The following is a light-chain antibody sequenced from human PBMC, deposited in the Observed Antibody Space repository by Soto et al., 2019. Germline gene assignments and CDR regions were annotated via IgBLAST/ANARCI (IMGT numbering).Light chain of an antibody. V-gene: IGKV3D-20*02. CDR1: RSLSSDY. CDR2: HAS. Sequence: IVLMQSPDTLSLSPGERATLSCRASRSLSSDYLAWYQQKPGQAPRLLFYHASRRATGTPDRFSGSGSGTDFTLTISRLEPEDFAVYYCQQRSNWPRTFGGGTKVDIK. J-gene: IGKJ4*01. CDR3: QQRSNWPRT.